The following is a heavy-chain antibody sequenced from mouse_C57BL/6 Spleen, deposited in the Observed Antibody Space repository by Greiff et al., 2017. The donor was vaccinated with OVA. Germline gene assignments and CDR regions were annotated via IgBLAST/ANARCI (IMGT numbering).Heavy chain of an antibody. Sequence: QVQLQQSGAELVKPGASVKLSCKASGYTFTSYWMQWVKQRPGQGLEWIGEIDPSDSYTNYNQKFKGKATLTVDTSSSTAYMQLSSLTSEDSAVYYCARNYGSRGWYFDVWGTGTTVTVSS. V-gene: IGHV1-50*01. CDR1: GYTFTSYW. J-gene: IGHJ1*03. D-gene: IGHD1-1*01. CDR3: ARNYGSRGWYFDV. CDR2: IDPSDSYT.